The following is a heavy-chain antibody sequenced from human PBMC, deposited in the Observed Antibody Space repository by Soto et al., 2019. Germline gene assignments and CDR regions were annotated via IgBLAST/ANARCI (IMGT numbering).Heavy chain of an antibody. Sequence: HGESLKISCKGSGYSFTSYWIGWVRQMPGKGLEWMGIIYPGDSDTRYSPSFQGQVTISADKSISTAYLQWSSLKASDTAMYYCARQVYGCSGGSYYYYYYGMDVWGQGTTVTVSS. CDR1: GYSFTSYW. CDR3: ARQVYGCSGGSYYYYYYGMDV. D-gene: IGHD2-15*01. J-gene: IGHJ6*02. V-gene: IGHV5-51*01. CDR2: IYPGDSDT.